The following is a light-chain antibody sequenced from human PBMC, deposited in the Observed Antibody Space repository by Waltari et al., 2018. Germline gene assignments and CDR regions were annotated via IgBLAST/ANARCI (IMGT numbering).Light chain of an antibody. Sequence: QSALTQPASVSGSAGQSITISCTGTSSDVGGYNYVSWYQQHPGKAPKLMIYDVSNRPSGLSTRFSGSKSGNTASLTISGLQAEDEADYYCSSYTSSNTWVFGGGTKLTVL. V-gene: IGLV2-14*03. J-gene: IGLJ3*02. CDR2: DVS. CDR3: SSYTSSNTWV. CDR1: SSDVGGYNY.